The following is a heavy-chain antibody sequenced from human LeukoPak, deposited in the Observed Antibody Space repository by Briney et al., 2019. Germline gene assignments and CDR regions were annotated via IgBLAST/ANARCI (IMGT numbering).Heavy chain of an antibody. CDR3: ATGPTWYYGLDV. V-gene: IGHV3-23*01. CDR1: GFTFSIYA. J-gene: IGHJ6*02. CDR2: ISDSGGNT. D-gene: IGHD2/OR15-2a*01. Sequence: PGGSLRLSCAASGFTFSIYAITWVRQAPGKGLEWVSTISDSGGNTNYADSVKGRFTISRDNSKNTLYLQVNSLRAEDTAVYYCATGPTWYYGLDVWGQGTTVSVS.